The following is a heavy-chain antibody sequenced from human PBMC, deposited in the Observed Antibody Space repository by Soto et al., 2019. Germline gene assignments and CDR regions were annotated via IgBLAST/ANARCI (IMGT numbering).Heavy chain of an antibody. CDR2: RNPNSGNT. CDR1: GYTLTSYD. V-gene: IGHV1-8*01. J-gene: IGHJ4*02. D-gene: IGHD3-3*01. Sequence: QVQLVQSGAEVKKPGSSVKVSCKAAGYTLTSYDINWLRQATGQGLEWMGWRNPNSGNTGYAQKCQVRVTMTTNTSIRNAYMELISLRSEATAVYYCALIGVVTPIVDYWGQGTLVTVSS. CDR3: ALIGVVTPIVDY.